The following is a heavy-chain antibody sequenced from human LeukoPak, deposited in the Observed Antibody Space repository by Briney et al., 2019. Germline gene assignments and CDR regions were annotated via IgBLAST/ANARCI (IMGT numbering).Heavy chain of an antibody. J-gene: IGHJ4*02. V-gene: IGHV4-34*01. CDR3: AQGRAAFF. D-gene: IGHD6-25*01. CDR1: GRSFSGYY. CDR2: INHSGST. Sequence: SETLSLTCAVYGRSFSGYYWNWIRQPPGKGLEWIGEINHSGSTNYNPSLKSRVTISLDTSKNQISLKLSSVTAADTAVYYCAQGRAAFFWGQGTLVTVSS.